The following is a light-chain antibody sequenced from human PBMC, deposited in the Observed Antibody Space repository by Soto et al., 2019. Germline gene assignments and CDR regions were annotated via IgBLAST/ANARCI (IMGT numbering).Light chain of an antibody. V-gene: IGKV1-33*01. Sequence: DIQMIQSASSLSASVGDRVTITCQASQAISTYLNWNQQKPGKAPKLLSYDASNLETGVPSRFIGSGPGTDFTFTISRLQPEDIATFYCQQYDNFLTFGGGTKVAIK. CDR1: QAISTY. J-gene: IGKJ4*01. CDR3: QQYDNFLT. CDR2: DAS.